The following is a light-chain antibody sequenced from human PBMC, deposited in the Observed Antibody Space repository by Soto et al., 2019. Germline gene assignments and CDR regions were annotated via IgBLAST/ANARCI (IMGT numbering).Light chain of an antibody. Sequence: EIVLTQSPGTLSVSPGERATLSCRASQTVSSSYLAWYQQKPGQAPRLLIYGASSRATGIPDRFSGSGSGTDLTLTISRLEPEDFAVYYCQQYGSSPRTFGQGTKLEIK. CDR3: QQYGSSPRT. J-gene: IGKJ2*01. CDR2: GAS. CDR1: QTVSSSY. V-gene: IGKV3-20*01.